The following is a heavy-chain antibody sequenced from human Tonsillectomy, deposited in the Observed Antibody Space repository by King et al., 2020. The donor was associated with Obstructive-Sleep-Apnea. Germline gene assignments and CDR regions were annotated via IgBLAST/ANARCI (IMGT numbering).Heavy chain of an antibody. J-gene: IGHJ4*02. CDR1: GFIASSNY. Sequence: VQLVESGGALVQPGGSLRLSCAASGFIASSNYVNWVRQAPGKGLEWVAVIYSGVSTSYAYSVKGSVTISRDNSKNTVYLQMNSLRGEDTAVYYCARGWEPHYFDYWGQGTLATVSS. CDR3: ARGWEPHYFDY. V-gene: IGHV3-66*01. D-gene: IGHD1-26*01. CDR2: IYSGVST.